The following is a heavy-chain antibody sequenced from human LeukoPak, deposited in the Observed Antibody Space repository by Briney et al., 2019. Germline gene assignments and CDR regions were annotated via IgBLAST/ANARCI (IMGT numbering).Heavy chain of an antibody. D-gene: IGHD2-2*01. CDR1: GGTFSSYA. V-gene: IGHV1-69*05. J-gene: IGHJ3*02. CDR3: ARGYCSSTSCSDAFDI. Sequence: SVKVSCEASGGTFSSYAISWVRQAPGQGLEWMGGIIPIFGTANYAQKFQGRVTITTDESTSTAYMELSSLRSEDTAVYYCARGYCSSTSCSDAFDIWGQGTMVTVSS. CDR2: IIPIFGTA.